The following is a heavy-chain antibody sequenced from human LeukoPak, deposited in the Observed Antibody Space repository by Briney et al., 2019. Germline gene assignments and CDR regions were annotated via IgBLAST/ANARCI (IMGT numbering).Heavy chain of an antibody. CDR1: GFTFSSYW. Sequence: PGGSLRLSCAASGFTFSSYWMHWVRQAPGKGLVWVSRINSDGSSTSYADSVKGRFTISRDNAENTLYLQMNSLRAEDTAVYYCARELERLAYYYYGMDVWGQGTTVTVSS. CDR2: INSDGSST. V-gene: IGHV3-74*01. J-gene: IGHJ6*02. CDR3: ARELERLAYYYYGMDV. D-gene: IGHD1-1*01.